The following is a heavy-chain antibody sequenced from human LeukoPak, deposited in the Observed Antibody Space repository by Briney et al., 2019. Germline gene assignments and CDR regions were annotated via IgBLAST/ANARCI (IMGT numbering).Heavy chain of an antibody. CDR2: ISAYNGNT. D-gene: IGHD2-2*02. V-gene: IGHV1-18*01. CDR3: ARGPYCSSTTCNRGTFDI. Sequence: ASVKVSCKASGYTFTNYAISWVRQAPGQGLEWVGWISAYNGNTNYAQNFQGRVTMTTDTSTSTAYMELRSLRSDDTAVYYCARGPYCSSTTCNRGTFDIWGQGTLVTVSS. J-gene: IGHJ3*02. CDR1: GYTFTNYA.